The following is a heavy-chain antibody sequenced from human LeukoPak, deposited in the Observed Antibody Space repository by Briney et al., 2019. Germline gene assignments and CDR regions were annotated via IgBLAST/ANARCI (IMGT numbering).Heavy chain of an antibody. Sequence: PGGSLRLSCAASGFTVSSNYMSWVRQAPGKGLEWVSVIYSGGSTYYADSVKGRFNISRDNSKNTLYLQMNSLRDEDKAVYYCARGAGSYEYYMDVWGKGTTVTVSS. CDR2: IYSGGST. D-gene: IGHD3-10*01. J-gene: IGHJ6*03. V-gene: IGHV3-53*01. CDR3: ARGAGSYEYYMDV. CDR1: GFTVSSNY.